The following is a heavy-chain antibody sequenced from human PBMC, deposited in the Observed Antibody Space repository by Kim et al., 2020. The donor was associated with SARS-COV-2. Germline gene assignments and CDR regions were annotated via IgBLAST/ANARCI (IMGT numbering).Heavy chain of an antibody. CDR3: AKRGSSGWYGDWYFDL. CDR1: GFTFSSYA. CDR2: ISGSGGST. J-gene: IGHJ2*01. D-gene: IGHD6-19*01. Sequence: GGSLRLSCAASGFTFSSYAMSWVRQAPGKGLEWVSAISGSGGSTYYADSVKGRFTISRDNSKNTLYLQMNSLRAEDTAVYYCAKRGSSGWYGDWYFDLWGRGTLVTVSS. V-gene: IGHV3-23*01.